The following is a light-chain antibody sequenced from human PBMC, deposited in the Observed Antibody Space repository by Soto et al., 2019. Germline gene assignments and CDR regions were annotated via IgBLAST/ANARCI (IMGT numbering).Light chain of an antibody. CDR2: DDS. CDR3: QVLDSTSDHVV. Sequence: SYELTQPPSVSVAPGQTAKITCGGNNIGSKSVHWYQQKPGQAPALVVYDDSVRPSGIPERFSGSNSGNTATLTISRVEAGDEADYYCQVLDSTSDHVVFGGGTKLTVL. V-gene: IGLV3-21*02. CDR1: NIGSKS. J-gene: IGLJ2*01.